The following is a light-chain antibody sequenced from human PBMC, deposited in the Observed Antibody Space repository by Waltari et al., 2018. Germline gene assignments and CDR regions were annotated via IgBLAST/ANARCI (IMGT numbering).Light chain of an antibody. CDR1: RGVSKW. Sequence: QMTQSPSSLSASLGDTVTITCRASRGVSKWLAWYQHKPGKAPKLLISETSVLEIGVPARFSGGGYGTEFTLIINNVQPDDFATYFCQQYNTYWETFGQGTRLEMK. J-gene: IGKJ2*01. V-gene: IGKV1-5*03. CDR3: QQYNTYWET. CDR2: ETS.